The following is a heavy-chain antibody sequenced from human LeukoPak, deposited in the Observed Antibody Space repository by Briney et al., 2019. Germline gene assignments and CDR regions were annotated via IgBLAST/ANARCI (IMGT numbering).Heavy chain of an antibody. J-gene: IGHJ4*02. V-gene: IGHV1-18*01. Sequence: GASVRVSCKASGYTFSTYGISWVRQAPGQGLEWMGWITVYTGNTNHAQSFQGRVTMTTDTSTSTAYMELRSLRSDDTAVYYCARTYCYGTSCHYFDYWGQGTLVTVSS. CDR3: ARTYCYGTSCHYFDY. D-gene: IGHD2-2*01. CDR2: ITVYTGNT. CDR1: GYTFSTYG.